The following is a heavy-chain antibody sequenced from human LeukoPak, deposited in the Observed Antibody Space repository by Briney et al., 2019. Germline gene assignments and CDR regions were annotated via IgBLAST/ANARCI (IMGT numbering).Heavy chain of an antibody. D-gene: IGHD3-10*01. V-gene: IGHV3-23*01. J-gene: IGHJ4*02. CDR3: AKSPMEGRNFDS. CDR2: ISGSGGRT. CDR1: GFTFSNYA. Sequence: GGSXXLSCAASGFTFSNYAMSWVRQAPGKGXEGVSAISGSGGRTYYADSVKGRFTISRDNSKNTLYLQMNSLRAEDTAVYYCAKSPMEGRNFDSWGQGTLVTVSS.